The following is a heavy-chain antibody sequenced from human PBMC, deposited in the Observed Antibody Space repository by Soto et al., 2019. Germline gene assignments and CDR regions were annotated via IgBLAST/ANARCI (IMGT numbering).Heavy chain of an antibody. CDR2: ISWNSGSI. V-gene: IGHV3-9*01. D-gene: IGHD1-26*01. J-gene: IGHJ3*02. CDR1: GFTFDDYA. CDR3: AKKSGSYLRGAFDI. Sequence: GWSLRLSCAASGFTFDDYAMHLVRQAPGKGLEWVSGISWNSGSIGYADSVKGRFTISRDNAKNSLYLQMNSLRAEDTALYYCAKKSGSYLRGAFDIWGKGTMVTVSS.